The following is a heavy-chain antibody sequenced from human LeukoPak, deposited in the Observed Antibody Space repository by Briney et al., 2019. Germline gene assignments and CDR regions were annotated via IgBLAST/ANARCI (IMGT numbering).Heavy chain of an antibody. J-gene: IGHJ6*02. CDR1: GGSIRISSYC. CDR2: ISDSGTT. Sequence: SETLSLTCTVSGGSIRISSYCWDWIRQPPGKGLEWIGFISDSGTTNFNPSLRSRVTLSVDKSKNQFSLRLNSVTAADTAIYYCARVNGVAVAPYYYYYGLDVWGPGTTVIVSS. D-gene: IGHD2-21*01. V-gene: IGHV4-61*05. CDR3: ARVNGVAVAPYYYYYGLDV.